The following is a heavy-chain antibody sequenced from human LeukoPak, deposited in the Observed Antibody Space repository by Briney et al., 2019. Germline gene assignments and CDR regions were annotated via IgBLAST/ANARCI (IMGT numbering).Heavy chain of an antibody. CDR2: INSDESST. Sequence: AGGSLRLSCAASGFTLSGYWMHWVRQAPGKGLEWVSRINSDESSTSYADSVKGRFTISRDNAKNTLYLQMNSLRAEDTAVYYCARGLVPGFLDYWGQGTPVTVSS. CDR3: ARGLVPGFLDY. D-gene: IGHD4-11*01. CDR1: GFTLSGYW. V-gene: IGHV3-74*01. J-gene: IGHJ4*02.